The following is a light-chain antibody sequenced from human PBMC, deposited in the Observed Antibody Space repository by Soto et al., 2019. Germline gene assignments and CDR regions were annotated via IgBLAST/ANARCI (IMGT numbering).Light chain of an antibody. CDR2: SAS. CDR3: QQYNRWPPIT. V-gene: IGKV1-39*01. Sequence: DIQMTQSPSSLSTSVGDRVTITCRPSQRINIYLNWYRQKPGKAPELLIYSASNLQSGVPARFSGSGSATEFTLTISSLQSEDSAIYYCQQYNRWPPITFGQGTRLEIK. CDR1: QRINIY. J-gene: IGKJ5*01.